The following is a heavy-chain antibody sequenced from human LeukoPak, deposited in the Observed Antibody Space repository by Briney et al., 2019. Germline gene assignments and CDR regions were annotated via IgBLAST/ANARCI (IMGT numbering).Heavy chain of an antibody. J-gene: IGHJ4*02. V-gene: IGHV3-74*01. CDR3: ARDTLAVAGDLDY. CDR2: IDSDGSTT. Sequence: PGGSLRLSCAASGFTFNSYWMHWVRQVPGKGLVWVSLIDSDGSTTTYADSVKGRFSISRDNAKNTLYLQMNSLRVEATAVYYCARDTLAVAGDLDYWGQGTLVTVSS. CDR1: GFTFNSYW. D-gene: IGHD6-19*01.